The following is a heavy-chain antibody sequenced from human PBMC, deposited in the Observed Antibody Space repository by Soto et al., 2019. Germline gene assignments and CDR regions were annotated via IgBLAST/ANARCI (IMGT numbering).Heavy chain of an antibody. Sequence: PGGSLRLSCAASGFTFSSYAMSWVRQAPGKGLEWVSAISGSGGSTYYADSVKGRFTISRDNSKNTLYLQMNSLRAEDTAVYYCAKDRRYDIVVVVAATFLDVWGKGTTVTVS. J-gene: IGHJ6*03. CDR1: GFTFSSYA. CDR2: ISGSGGST. CDR3: AKDRRYDIVVVVAATFLDV. D-gene: IGHD2-15*01. V-gene: IGHV3-23*01.